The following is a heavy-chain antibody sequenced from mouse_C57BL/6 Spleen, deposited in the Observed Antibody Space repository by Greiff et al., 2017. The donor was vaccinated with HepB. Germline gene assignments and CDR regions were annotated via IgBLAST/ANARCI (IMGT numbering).Heavy chain of an antibody. CDR3: ATVVAEGTLRFDY. J-gene: IGHJ2*01. CDR1: GFTFSSYA. V-gene: IGHV5-4*03. CDR2: ISDGGSYT. Sequence: EVMLVESGGGLVKPGGSLKLSCAASGFTFSSYAMSWVRQTPEKRLEWVATISDGGSYTYYPDNVKGRFTISRDNAKNNLYLQMSHLKSEDTAMYYCATVVAEGTLRFDYWGQGTTLTVSS. D-gene: IGHD1-1*01.